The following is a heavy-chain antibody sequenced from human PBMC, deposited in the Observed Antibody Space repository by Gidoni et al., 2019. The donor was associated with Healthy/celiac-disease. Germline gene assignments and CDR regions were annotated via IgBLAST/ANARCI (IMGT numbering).Heavy chain of an antibody. V-gene: IGHV3-53*01. D-gene: IGHD1-26*01. CDR2: IYSGGST. CDR1: GFTVSSNY. CDR3: AREGSTGELHGVFWYFDL. Sequence: EVQLVEFGGGLIQPGGSLRLSCPAPGFTVSSNYMSWVRQHPGKGLEWVSVIYSGGSTYYADSVKGRFTISRDNSKNTLYLQMNSLRAEDTAVYYCAREGSTGELHGVFWYFDLWGRGTLVTVSS. J-gene: IGHJ2*01.